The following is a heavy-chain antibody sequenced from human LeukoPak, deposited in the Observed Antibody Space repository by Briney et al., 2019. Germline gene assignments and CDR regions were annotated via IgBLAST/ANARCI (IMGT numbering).Heavy chain of an antibody. CDR2: ISYSGST. CDR1: GGSINTYY. Sequence: SETLSLTCTVSGGSINTYYWSWLRQPPGKGLEWIGYISYSGSTNYNPSLKGRVTISVDTSKNQFSLRLSSVTAADTAVYYCARHDHGYCSGRFDYWGQGTLVTVSS. V-gene: IGHV4-59*01. CDR3: ARHDHGYCSGRFDY. D-gene: IGHD5-18*01. J-gene: IGHJ4*02.